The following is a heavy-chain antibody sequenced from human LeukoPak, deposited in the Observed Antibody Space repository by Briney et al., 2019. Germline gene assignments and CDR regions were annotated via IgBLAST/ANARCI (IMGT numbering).Heavy chain of an antibody. CDR2: ISWNSGSI. Sequence: GGSLRLSCAASGFTFDDYAMHWVRQAPGKGLEWVSGISWNSGSIGYADSVKGRFTISRDNAKNSLYLQMSSLRAEDTAVYYCAKRIQSAMATGYWGQGTLVTVSS. D-gene: IGHD5-18*01. J-gene: IGHJ4*02. CDR3: AKRIQSAMATGY. V-gene: IGHV3-9*01. CDR1: GFTFDDYA.